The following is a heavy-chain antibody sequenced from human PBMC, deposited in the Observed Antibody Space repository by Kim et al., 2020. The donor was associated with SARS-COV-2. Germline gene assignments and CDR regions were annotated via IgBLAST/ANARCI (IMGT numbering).Heavy chain of an antibody. CDR3: ARDGESVVVVAATYNLDYDYGMDV. CDR1: GFTFSSYW. Sequence: GGSLRLSCAASGFTFSSYWMSWVRQAPGKGLEWVANIKQDGSEKYYVDSVKGRFTISRDNAKNSLYLQMNSLRAEDTAVYYCARDGESVVVVAATYNLDYDYGMDVWGQGTTVTVSS. D-gene: IGHD2-15*01. CDR2: IKQDGSEK. J-gene: IGHJ6*02. V-gene: IGHV3-7*03.